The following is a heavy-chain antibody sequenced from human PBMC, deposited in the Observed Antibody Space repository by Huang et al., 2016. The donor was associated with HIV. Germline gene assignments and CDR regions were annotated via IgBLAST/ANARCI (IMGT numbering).Heavy chain of an antibody. Sequence: QVQLQQWGAGLLKPSETLSLTCAVYGGSFSGYYWGWIRQPPGKGLEWIGEINNSGRTNYNPSLKGRVTISVDTSKNQVALKLSSVTAADTAVYYCARILMYYNSSGYGFDYWGQGTLVTVSS. J-gene: IGHJ4*02. CDR2: INNSGRT. V-gene: IGHV4-34*01. CDR1: GGSFSGYY. D-gene: IGHD3-22*01. CDR3: ARILMYYNSSGYGFDY.